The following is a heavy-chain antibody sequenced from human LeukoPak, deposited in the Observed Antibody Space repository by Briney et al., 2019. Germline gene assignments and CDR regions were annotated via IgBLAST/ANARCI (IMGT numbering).Heavy chain of an antibody. Sequence: PGGSLRLSCTASGFTFSSYVMHGVRQAPGKGLEWVAVISYDGSKKYYADSVKGRFTISRDNSKNTLYLQMNSLRTEDTALYYCARQYDFWGQGTQVTVSS. D-gene: IGHD3-3*01. V-gene: IGHV3-30*04. CDR2: ISYDGSKK. CDR3: ARQYDF. CDR1: GFTFSSYV. J-gene: IGHJ4*02.